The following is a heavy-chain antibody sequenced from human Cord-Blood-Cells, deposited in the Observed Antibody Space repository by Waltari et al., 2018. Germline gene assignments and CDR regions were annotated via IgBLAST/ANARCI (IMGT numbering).Heavy chain of an antibody. CDR2: ISWNSGSI. D-gene: IGHD3-22*01. CDR1: GFTFDDYA. V-gene: IGHV3-9*01. Sequence: EVQLVESGGGLVQPGWSMRFSCAASGFTFDDYAMTWVRQAPGKGLEWVSGISWNSGSIGYADSVKGRFTISRDNAKNSLYLQMNSLRAEDTALYYCAKDIRYDSSGYYDYWGQGTLVTVSS. CDR3: AKDIRYDSSGYYDY. J-gene: IGHJ4*02.